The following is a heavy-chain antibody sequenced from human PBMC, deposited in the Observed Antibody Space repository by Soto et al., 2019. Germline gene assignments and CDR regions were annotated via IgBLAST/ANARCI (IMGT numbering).Heavy chain of an antibody. CDR2: IKSKTDGGTT. J-gene: IGHJ6*02. D-gene: IGHD2-15*01. Sequence: GGSLRLSCAASGFTFSNAWMNWVRQAPGKGLEWVGRIKSKTDGGTTDYAAPVKGRFTISRDDSKNTLYLQMNSLKTEDTAVYYCTTTSLCSGGSCYRPSYYYYYYYGMDVWGQGTTVTVSS. V-gene: IGHV3-15*07. CDR3: TTTSLCSGGSCYRPSYYYYYYYGMDV. CDR1: GFTFSNAW.